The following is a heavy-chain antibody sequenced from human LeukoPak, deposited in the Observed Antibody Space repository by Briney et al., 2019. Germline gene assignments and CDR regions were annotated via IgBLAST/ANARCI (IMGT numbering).Heavy chain of an antibody. CDR1: GYTFTVYY. Sequence: GSVQVSCKASGYTFTVYYMYWVRQAPGQGLEWMGRINPNSGDTDYAQNFQGRVTMTRDSSTSTVYMELSGLRSEDTAVYYCARETRVRYCSGGSCHGFWFDPWGQGTLVTVSS. V-gene: IGHV1-2*06. J-gene: IGHJ5*02. CDR3: ARETRVRYCSGGSCHGFWFDP. D-gene: IGHD2-15*01. CDR2: INPNSGDT.